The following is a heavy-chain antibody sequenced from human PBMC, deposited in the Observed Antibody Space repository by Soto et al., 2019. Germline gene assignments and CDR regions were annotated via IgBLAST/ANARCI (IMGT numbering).Heavy chain of an antibody. V-gene: IGHV1-46*01. CDR1: GCTFTSYY. Sequence: ASVRGSCHASGCTFTSYYMHWMRQDPGQGLEFMAIINPGGGSKSYAQKVQGRVTMPRDTSTSIVYMELRSLRSGETAVYYCARLSGGVFGIIIEGSNWLAAWVQGSLVTVS. J-gene: IGHJ5*02. CDR3: ARLSGGVFGIIIEGSNWLAA. D-gene: IGHD3-16*02. CDR2: INPGGGSK.